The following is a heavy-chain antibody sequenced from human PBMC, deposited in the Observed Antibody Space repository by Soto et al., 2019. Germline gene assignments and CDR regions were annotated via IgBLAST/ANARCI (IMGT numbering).Heavy chain of an antibody. D-gene: IGHD5-18*01. Sequence: SETLSLTCSVSGDSISRYYWSWIRQPPGKGLEWIGYIYSTGSTNYNPSLTSRVAISVDTSKNQFSLKLNSVTAADTAIYYCARALRQYSYTFDYWGQGTLVTVSS. J-gene: IGHJ4*02. CDR3: ARALRQYSYTFDY. CDR1: GDSISRYY. V-gene: IGHV4-59*01. CDR2: IYSTGST.